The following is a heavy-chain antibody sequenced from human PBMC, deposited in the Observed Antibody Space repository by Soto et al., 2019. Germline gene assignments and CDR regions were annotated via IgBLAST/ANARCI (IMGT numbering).Heavy chain of an antibody. J-gene: IGHJ4*02. V-gene: IGHV3-21*01. Sequence: GGSLRLSCAASGFTFSSYSMNWVRQAPGKGLEWVSSISSSSSYIYYADSVKGRFTISRDNAKNSLYLQMNSLRAEDTAVYYCARVARDPYYFDYWGQGTLVTVSS. D-gene: IGHD2-21*01. CDR1: GFTFSSYS. CDR3: ARVARDPYYFDY. CDR2: ISSSSSYI.